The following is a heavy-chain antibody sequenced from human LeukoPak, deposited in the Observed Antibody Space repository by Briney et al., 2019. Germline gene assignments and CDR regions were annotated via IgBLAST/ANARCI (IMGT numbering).Heavy chain of an antibody. D-gene: IGHD3-10*01. J-gene: IGHJ4*02. V-gene: IGHV3-48*03. CDR2: ISNSGNTI. CDR3: ARRSRGTGSWYYFDY. CDR1: GFTFSSYE. Sequence: GGSLRLSSAASGFTFSSYEMNWVRQAPGKGLEWVSYISNSGNTIYYADSVKGRFTISRDNAKNSLYLRMNSLRAEDTAVYYCARRSRGTGSWYYFDYWGQGTLVTVSS.